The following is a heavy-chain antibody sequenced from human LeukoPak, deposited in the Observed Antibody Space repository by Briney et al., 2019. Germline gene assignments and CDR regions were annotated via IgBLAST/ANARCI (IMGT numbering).Heavy chain of an antibody. CDR1: GGSISSGGYY. Sequence: PSQTLSLTCTVSGGSISSGGYYWSWIRQHPGKGLEWIGYIYYSGSTYYNPSLKSRVTISVDTSKDQFSLKLSSVTAADTAVYYCARETTGLARYFDYWGQGTLVTVSS. CDR3: ARETTGLARYFDY. V-gene: IGHV4-31*03. D-gene: IGHD4-17*01. J-gene: IGHJ4*02. CDR2: IYYSGST.